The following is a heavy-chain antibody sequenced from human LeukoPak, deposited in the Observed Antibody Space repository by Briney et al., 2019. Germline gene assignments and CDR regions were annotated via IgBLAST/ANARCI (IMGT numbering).Heavy chain of an antibody. CDR3: ARESGSGYNWFDP. V-gene: IGHV3-21*01. CDR2: ISGSSSYI. Sequence: GGSLRLSCAASGFTFSSYSMNWVPQAPGKGLEWFSSISGSSSYIYYADSVKGRFTISRDNAKNSLYLQMNSLRAEDTAVYYCARESGSGYNWFDPWGQGTLVTVSS. D-gene: IGHD3-22*01. CDR1: GFTFSSYS. J-gene: IGHJ5*02.